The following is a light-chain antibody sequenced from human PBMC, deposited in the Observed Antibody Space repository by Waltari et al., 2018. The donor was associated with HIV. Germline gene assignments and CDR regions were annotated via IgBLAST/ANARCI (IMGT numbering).Light chain of an antibody. J-gene: IGLJ3*02. CDR1: SPNIGAGHA. CDR3: QSYDSSLNGWV. Sequence: QSVLTHPPPASGAPGRKVTISCTGRSPNIGAGHAVSGYQQCPGTAPKVLIYGNTNRPSGVPDRFSGSKSGNSASLAITGLQADDEADYYCQSYDSSLNGWVFGGGTKLTV. CDR2: GNT. V-gene: IGLV1-40*01.